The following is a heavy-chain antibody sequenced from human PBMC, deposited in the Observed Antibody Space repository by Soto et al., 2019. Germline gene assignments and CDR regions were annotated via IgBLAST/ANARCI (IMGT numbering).Heavy chain of an antibody. CDR1: GYSISRGFY. CDR3: ARERVTIFGVVISAGMDV. Sequence: PSETLSLTCAVSGYSISRGFYWGWIRQSPGKGLEWIGSIYHTGNTYYNASLRSRVTISVDTSKNQFSLKLTSVTAADTAVYYCARERVTIFGVVISAGMDVWGQGTTVTVSS. CDR2: IYHTGNT. V-gene: IGHV4-38-2*02. J-gene: IGHJ6*02. D-gene: IGHD3-3*01.